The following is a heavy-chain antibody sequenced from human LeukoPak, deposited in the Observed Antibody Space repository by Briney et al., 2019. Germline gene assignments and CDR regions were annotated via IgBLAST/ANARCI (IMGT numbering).Heavy chain of an antibody. CDR1: GFTFSDYY. J-gene: IGHJ4*02. CDR3: ARARGLDYGDYPWNY. D-gene: IGHD4-17*01. CDR2: ISSSGSTI. Sequence: GGSLRLPCAASGFTFSDYYMSWIRQAPGKGLEWVSYISSSGSTIYYADSVKGRFTISRDNAKNSLYLQMNSLRAEDTAVYYCARARGLDYGDYPWNYWGQGTLVTVSS. V-gene: IGHV3-11*01.